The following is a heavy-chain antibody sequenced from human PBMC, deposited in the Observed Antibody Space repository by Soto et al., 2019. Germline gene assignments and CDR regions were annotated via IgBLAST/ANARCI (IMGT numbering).Heavy chain of an antibody. J-gene: IGHJ4*02. V-gene: IGHV1-69*08. D-gene: IGHD2-21*02. CDR3: ARDGATYCGGDCYSFDY. CDR2: IIPILGIA. CDR1: GGTFSSYT. Sequence: QVQLVQSGAEVKKPGSSVKVSCKASGGTFSSYTISWVRQAPGQGLEWMGRIIPILGIANYAQKFQGRVTITADKSTSTAYMELSSLRSDDTAVYYCARDGATYCGGDCYSFDYWGQGTLVTVSS.